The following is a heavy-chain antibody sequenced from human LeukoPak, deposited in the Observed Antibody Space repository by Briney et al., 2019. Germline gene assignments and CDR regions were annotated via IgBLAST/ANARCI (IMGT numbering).Heavy chain of an antibody. J-gene: IGHJ4*02. CDR1: GYIFTSYN. CDR2: INPSGGST. D-gene: IGHD6-19*01. V-gene: IGHV1-46*01. CDR3: ARFAVHRRITVAGQFGLDY. Sequence: ASVKVSCKASGYIFTSYNIYWVRQAPGQGLEWMGIINPSGGSTNYAQKFQGRVTMTRDTSTSTVYMELSSLRSEDTALYYCARFAVHRRITVAGQFGLDYWGQGTLVSLSS.